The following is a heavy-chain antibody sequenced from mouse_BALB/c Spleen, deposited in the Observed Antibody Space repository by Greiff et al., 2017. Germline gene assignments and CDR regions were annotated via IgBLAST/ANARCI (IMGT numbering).Heavy chain of an antibody. CDR2: INSNGGST. Sequence: DVKLVESGGGLVQPGGSLKLSCAASGFTFSSYGMSWVRQTPDKRLELVATINSNGGSTYYPDSVKGRFTISRDNAKNTLYLQMSSLKSEDTAMYYCARARGYYGSSYEDAMDYWGQGTSVTVSS. V-gene: IGHV5-6-3*01. J-gene: IGHJ4*01. CDR1: GFTFSSYG. CDR3: ARARGYYGSSYEDAMDY. D-gene: IGHD1-1*01.